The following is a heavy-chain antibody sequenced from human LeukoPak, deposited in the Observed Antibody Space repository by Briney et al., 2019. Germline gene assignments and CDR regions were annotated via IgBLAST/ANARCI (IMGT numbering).Heavy chain of an antibody. V-gene: IGHV3-48*03. CDR2: ISSSGSTI. Sequence: GGSLRLSCAASGFTFSSYEMNWVRQAPGKGLEWVSYISSSGSTIYYADSVKGRFTISRDNAKNSLYLQMNSLRAEDTAVYYCAKSRLTGYHTFDYWGQGTLVTVSS. J-gene: IGHJ4*02. CDR3: AKSRLTGYHTFDY. D-gene: IGHD3-9*01. CDR1: GFTFSSYE.